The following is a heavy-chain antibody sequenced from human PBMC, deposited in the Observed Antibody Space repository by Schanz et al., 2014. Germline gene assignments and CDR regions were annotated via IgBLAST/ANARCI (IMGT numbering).Heavy chain of an antibody. J-gene: IGHJ5*02. D-gene: IGHD3-10*01. Sequence: EVQLVESGGGLVQPGGSLRLSCVASGFTFSNYWMTWVRQAPGKGLEWVANIKQDVSEKYYVDSVKGRFTISRDNAKNSLFLHMNSLRAEDTAVYYCVRDILHRVYDAGSPWGQGTLVTVSS. CDR2: IKQDVSEK. V-gene: IGHV3-7*04. CDR3: VRDILHRVYDAGSP. CDR1: GFTFSNYW.